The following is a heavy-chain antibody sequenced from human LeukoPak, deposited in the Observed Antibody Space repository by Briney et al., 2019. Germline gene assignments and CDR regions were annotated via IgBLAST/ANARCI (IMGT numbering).Heavy chain of an antibody. CDR1: GFTFSSYS. CDR2: ISPTSSYI. D-gene: IGHD3-22*01. Sequence: GGSLRLSCEASGFTFSSYSMNWVRQAPGKGLEWVSSISPTSSYIYYADSVKGRFTISRDNAKNSLFLYMSSLRAEDTAIYFCASSYFDNSLHAYDIWGQGTMVTVSS. J-gene: IGHJ3*02. CDR3: ASSYFDNSLHAYDI. V-gene: IGHV3-21*01.